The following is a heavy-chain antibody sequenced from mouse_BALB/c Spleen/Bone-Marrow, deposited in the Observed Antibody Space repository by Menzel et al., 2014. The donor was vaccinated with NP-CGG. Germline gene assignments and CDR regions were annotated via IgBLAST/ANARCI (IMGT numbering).Heavy chain of an antibody. CDR3: ARPYYYGSYYAMDY. Sequence: QVQLKQSGPGLVSPSQSLSITCTVSGFSLSSYGVHWVRQPPGKGLEWLGVIWAGGSTNYNSALMSRLSISKDNSKSQVFLKMNSLQTDDTAMYYCARPYYYGSYYAMDYWGQGTSVTVSS. CDR1: GFSLSSYG. D-gene: IGHD1-1*01. J-gene: IGHJ4*01. V-gene: IGHV2-9*02. CDR2: IWAGGST.